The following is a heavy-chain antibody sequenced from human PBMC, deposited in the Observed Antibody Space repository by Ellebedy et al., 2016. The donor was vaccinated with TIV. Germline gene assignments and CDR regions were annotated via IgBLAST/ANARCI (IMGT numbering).Heavy chain of an antibody. CDR2: ISYDGSNK. V-gene: IGHV3-30*18. Sequence: PGGSLRLSCAASGFTFSSYGMHWVRQAPGKGLEWVAVISYDGSNKYYADSVKGRFTISGDNSKNTLYLQMNSLRAEDTAVYYCAKDVWGYYFDYWGQGTLVTVSS. CDR3: AKDVWGYYFDY. J-gene: IGHJ4*02. D-gene: IGHD1-26*01. CDR1: GFTFSSYG.